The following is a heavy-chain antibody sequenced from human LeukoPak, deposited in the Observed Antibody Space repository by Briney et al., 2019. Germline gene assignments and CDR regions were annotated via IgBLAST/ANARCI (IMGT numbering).Heavy chain of an antibody. Sequence: SETLSLTCTVSGGSISSSSYYWGWIRQPPGKGLEWIGSIYYSGSTYYNPSLKSRVTISVDTSKNQFSLKLSSVTAADTAVYYCARDYYDILTGYPSYFDYWGQETLVTVSS. J-gene: IGHJ4*02. CDR1: GGSISSSSYY. D-gene: IGHD3-9*01. V-gene: IGHV4-39*07. CDR2: IYYSGST. CDR3: ARDYYDILTGYPSYFDY.